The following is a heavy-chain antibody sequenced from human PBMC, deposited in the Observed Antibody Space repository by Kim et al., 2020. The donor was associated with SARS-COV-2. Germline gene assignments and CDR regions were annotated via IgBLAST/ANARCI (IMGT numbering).Heavy chain of an antibody. J-gene: IGHJ4*02. D-gene: IGHD3-22*01. V-gene: IGHV3-66*01. CDR3: ARGGYYDGCLYRYYFDY. CDR1: GFSVSNNY. Sequence: GGSLRLSCAASGFSVSNNYMNWVRQAPGKGLEWVSILYSGGTTYYADSVKVRFTISRDNSKNTLFLQMNSLRAEDTAIYYCARGGYYDGCLYRYYFDYWGQGILVTVSS. CDR2: LYSGGTT.